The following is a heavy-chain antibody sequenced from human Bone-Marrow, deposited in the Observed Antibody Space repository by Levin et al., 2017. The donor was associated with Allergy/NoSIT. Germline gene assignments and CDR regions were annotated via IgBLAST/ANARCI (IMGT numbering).Heavy chain of an antibody. V-gene: IGHV3-30*02. CDR1: GFTFSRNG. CDR3: ATDGDHYYSDNSGYFDY. J-gene: IGHJ4*02. D-gene: IGHD3-22*01. CDR2: IWYDGSNK. Sequence: GGSLRLSCAASGFTFSRNGMHWVRQAPGKGVEWVAFIWYDGSNKFYADSVKGRFTISRDNSKNTLYLQMNSLRDEDTAVYYCATDGDHYYSDNSGYFDYWGQGTLVTVSS.